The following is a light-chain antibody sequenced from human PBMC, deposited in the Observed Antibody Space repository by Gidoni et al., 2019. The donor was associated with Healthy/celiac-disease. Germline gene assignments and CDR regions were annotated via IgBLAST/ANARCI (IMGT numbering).Light chain of an antibody. J-gene: IGKJ4*01. CDR1: QSISSY. V-gene: IGKV1-8*01. CDR3: QQYYSNPPT. CDR2: AAS. Sequence: IQMTQSPSSFSASAGDRVTITCRASQSISSYLTWYQQKPGKAPKLLIYAASTLQSGVPSRFSGSGSGTDFTLTISCLQPEDFATYYCQQYYSNPPTFGGATKVEIK.